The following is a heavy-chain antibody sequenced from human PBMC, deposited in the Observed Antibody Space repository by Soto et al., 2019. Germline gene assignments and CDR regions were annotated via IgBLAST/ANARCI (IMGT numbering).Heavy chain of an antibody. D-gene: IGHD4-4*01. CDR2: ISSGSTTM. Sequence: GGSLRLPCAASAFKYNIYGINWVRHAPGKGLELIAYISSGSTTMYYADSVKGRFAISRDNANNSVFLQLTSLRDDDTAVYYCARCRGPQTVTTGFDPWGQGTLVTVSS. CDR3: ARCRGPQTVTTGFDP. V-gene: IGHV3-48*02. CDR1: AFKYNIYG. J-gene: IGHJ5*01.